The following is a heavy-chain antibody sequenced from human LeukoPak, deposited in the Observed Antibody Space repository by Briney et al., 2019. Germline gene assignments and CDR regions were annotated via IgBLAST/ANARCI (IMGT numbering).Heavy chain of an antibody. CDR1: GGTLSSYA. CDR3: AREIGMVRGAYYYGMDV. Sequence: SVKVSCKASGGTLSSYAISWVRQAPGQGLEWMGGIVPIFGTANYAQKFQGRVTITADESTSTAYMELSSLRSEDTAVYYCAREIGMVRGAYYYGMDVWGQGTTVTVSS. CDR2: IVPIFGTA. D-gene: IGHD3-10*01. V-gene: IGHV1-69*13. J-gene: IGHJ6*02.